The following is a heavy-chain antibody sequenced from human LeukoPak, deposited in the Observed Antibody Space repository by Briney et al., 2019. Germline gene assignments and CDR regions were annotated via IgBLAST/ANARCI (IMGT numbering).Heavy chain of an antibody. CDR1: GGTFSSDT. V-gene: IGHV1-69*04. Sequence: SVKVSCKASGGTFSSDTISWVRQAPGQGLEWMGRIIPILGIANYAQKFQGRVTITADKSTSTAYMELSSLRSEDTAVYYCARDPARGDYNNYYYYYYMDVWGKGTTVTVSS. J-gene: IGHJ6*03. CDR2: IIPILGIA. CDR3: ARDPARGDYNNYYYYYYMDV. D-gene: IGHD4-17*01.